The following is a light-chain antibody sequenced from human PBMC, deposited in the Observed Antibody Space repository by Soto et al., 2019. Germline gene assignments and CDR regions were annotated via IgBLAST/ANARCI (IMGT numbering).Light chain of an antibody. CDR3: SSYARGRVV. J-gene: IGLJ2*01. CDR1: TSDVGGYNF. Sequence: QSALTQPASVSGSPGQSITISCTGTTSDVGGYNFVSWYQHHPGKAPKLMIYNAFDRPSGVSNRFSVSKSGNTASLTISGLQACDEAHYYCSSYARGRVVFGGGTKVTVL. V-gene: IGLV2-14*03. CDR2: NAF.